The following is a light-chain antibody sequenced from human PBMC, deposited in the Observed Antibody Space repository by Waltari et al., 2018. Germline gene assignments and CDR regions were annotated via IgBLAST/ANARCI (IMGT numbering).Light chain of an antibody. CDR1: QSPVYSDGNIY. CDR2: KVS. CDR3: MQGTNWPQS. V-gene: IGKV2-30*01. Sequence: DVVMTQSPLSLPVTLGQPASISCRSSQSPVYSDGNIYLNWFQQRPGQLRRRLIYKVSRRESGVPDRFSGSGSGTDVTLRISRVEAEDVGLYFCMQGTNWPQSFGQGTKLEIK. J-gene: IGKJ2*03.